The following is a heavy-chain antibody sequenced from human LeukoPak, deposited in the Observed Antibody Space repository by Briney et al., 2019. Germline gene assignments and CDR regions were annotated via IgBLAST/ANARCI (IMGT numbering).Heavy chain of an antibody. CDR1: GFTFGSSA. D-gene: IGHD6-13*01. Sequence: GGSLRLSCAVSGFTFGSSAMNWVRQAPGKGLDWVSSISDSGTSTDYADSVKGRFTISRDNAKNSLYLQMNSLRAEDTALYYCAKAGGGSSWYTLAYWGQGTLVTVSS. CDR2: ISDSGTST. CDR3: AKAGGGSSWYTLAY. V-gene: IGHV3-23*01. J-gene: IGHJ4*02.